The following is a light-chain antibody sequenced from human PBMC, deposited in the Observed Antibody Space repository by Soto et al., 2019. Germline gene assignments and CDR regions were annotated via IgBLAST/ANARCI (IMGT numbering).Light chain of an antibody. V-gene: IGKV3-20*01. Sequence: ENVLTQSPGTLSLSQGERATLSCRASQSISSSSLAWYQQKFGQAPRLLMYGTSSRATGIPDRFSGSGSGTDFTLTISRLEPEDFAVYYCQQYDSSPRTFGQGTKVEIK. CDR1: QSISSSS. CDR2: GTS. CDR3: QQYDSSPRT. J-gene: IGKJ1*01.